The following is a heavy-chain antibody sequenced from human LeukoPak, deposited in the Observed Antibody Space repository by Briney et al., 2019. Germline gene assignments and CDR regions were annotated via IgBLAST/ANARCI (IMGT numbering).Heavy chain of an antibody. J-gene: IGHJ3*02. CDR1: GGSISSYY. Sequence: TSETLSLTCTVSGGSISSYYWSWIRQPAGKGLEWIGRIYTSGSTNYNPSLKRRVTMSVDTSKNQFSLKLSSVTAADTAVYYCARINYDFWSGYYSLSDAFDIWGQGTMVTVSS. CDR2: IYTSGST. D-gene: IGHD3-3*01. CDR3: ARINYDFWSGYYSLSDAFDI. V-gene: IGHV4-4*07.